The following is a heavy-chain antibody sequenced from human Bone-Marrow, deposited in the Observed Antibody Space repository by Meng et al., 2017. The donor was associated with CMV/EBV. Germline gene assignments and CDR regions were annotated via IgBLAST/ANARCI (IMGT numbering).Heavy chain of an antibody. V-gene: IGHV1-46*01. CDR2: INPSGGST. CDR3: ARDGGSGWYAVDY. J-gene: IGHJ4*02. CDR1: GYTFTSYD. D-gene: IGHD6-19*01. Sequence: ASVKVSCKASGYTFTSYDINWVRQATGQGLEWMGIINPSGGSTSYAQKFQGRVTMTRDTSTSTVYMELSSLRSEDTAVYYCARDGGSGWYAVDYWGQGTPVTVSS.